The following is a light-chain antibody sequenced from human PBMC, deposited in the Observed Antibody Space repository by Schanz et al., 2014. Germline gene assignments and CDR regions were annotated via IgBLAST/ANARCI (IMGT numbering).Light chain of an antibody. J-gene: IGLJ3*02. CDR2: RNS. CDR1: SSNIGSNY. Sequence: QSVLTQPPSASGTPGQRVTISCSGSSSNIGSNYVYWYQQVPGTAPKLLIYRNSQRPSGVSDRFSGSKSDTSASLAISGLRSEDEADYYCAAWDDSLSGYWVFGGGTKLTVL. V-gene: IGLV1-47*01. CDR3: AAWDDSLSGYWV.